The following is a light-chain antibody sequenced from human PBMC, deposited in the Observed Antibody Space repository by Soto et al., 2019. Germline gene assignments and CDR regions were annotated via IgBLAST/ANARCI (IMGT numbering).Light chain of an antibody. CDR1: QSVLYSSNNKNY. J-gene: IGKJ4*01. CDR3: QQYYNTPLT. CDR2: WAS. V-gene: IGKV4-1*01. Sequence: DIVMTHSPDSLAVSLGESSTVNCKFNQSVLYSSNNKNYLAWYQHKPGQPPKLLIYWASTRESGVPDRFSGSGSGTDFTLTISSLQAEDVAVYYCQQYYNTPLTFGGGTKVDIK.